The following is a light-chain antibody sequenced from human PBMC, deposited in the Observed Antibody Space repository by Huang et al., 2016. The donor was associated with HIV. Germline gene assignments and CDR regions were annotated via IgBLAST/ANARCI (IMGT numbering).Light chain of an antibody. J-gene: IGKJ3*01. CDR3: QQYDDWPRGFT. CDR1: QSVGSN. Sequence: EIVMTQSPVTLSVSPGERATLSCRASQSVGSNLAWYQHKPGQAPRLLVYGASTRATGIPARCSGSGSGTEFSLTISSLQSEDFAIYYCQQYDDWPRGFTFGPGTKVDIK. V-gene: IGKV3-15*01. CDR2: GAS.